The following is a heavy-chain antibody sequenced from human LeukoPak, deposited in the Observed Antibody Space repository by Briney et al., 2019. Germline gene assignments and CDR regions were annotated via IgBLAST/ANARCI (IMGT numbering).Heavy chain of an antibody. CDR3: ARGKRSSEVDV. CDR2: VIPILGIA. V-gene: IGHV1-69*02. D-gene: IGHD6-19*01. Sequence: ASVKVSCKASGGTFSSYTISWVRHAPGQGLEWMGRVIPILGIANYAQKFQGRVTITADKSTSTAYMELSSLRSEDTAVYYCARGKRSSEVDVWGQGTTVTVSS. CDR1: GGTFSSYT. J-gene: IGHJ6*02.